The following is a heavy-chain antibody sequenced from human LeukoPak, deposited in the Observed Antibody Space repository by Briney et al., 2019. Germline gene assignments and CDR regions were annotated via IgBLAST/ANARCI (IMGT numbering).Heavy chain of an antibody. D-gene: IGHD3-10*01. CDR1: GGSISSYY. CDR2: IYDSGST. CDR3: ARARGGLLVQGFDH. V-gene: IGHV4-59*01. J-gene: IGHJ4*02. Sequence: PSETLSLTCTVSGGSISSYYWSWIRQPPGKGLEWIGNIYDSGSTNYNPSLKSRLTISVDTSKNQFSLKLSSVTAADTAMYYCARARGGLLVQGFDHWGQGSLVSVST.